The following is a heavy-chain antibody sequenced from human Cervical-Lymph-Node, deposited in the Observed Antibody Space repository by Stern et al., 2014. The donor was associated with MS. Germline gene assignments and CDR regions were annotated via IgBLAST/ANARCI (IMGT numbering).Heavy chain of an antibody. CDR2: ISNEGSNK. J-gene: IGHJ4*02. CDR1: GFTFRRYA. D-gene: IGHD5-24*01. V-gene: IGHV3-30*04. Sequence: QMQLVQSGGGVVQPGRSLRLSCAASGFTFRRYALHWVRQTPGKGLQWVAVISNEGSNKYYAESVKGRFTISRDNSKNTLYLQMNSLRAEDTAVYYCARDGLEMATELDYWGQGTLVTVSS. CDR3: ARDGLEMATELDY.